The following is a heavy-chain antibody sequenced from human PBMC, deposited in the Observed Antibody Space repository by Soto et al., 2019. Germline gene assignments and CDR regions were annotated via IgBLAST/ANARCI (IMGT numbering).Heavy chain of an antibody. CDR3: ARERGSWSFGVYTSYYGMDV. D-gene: IGHD3-3*01. V-gene: IGHV3-21*02. CDR2: VSGSSSYI. J-gene: IGHJ6*02. CDR1: GFTFRSSN. Sequence: EVQLEESGGGLVKPGGSLRLSCAASGFTFRSSNMNWVRQAPGKGLEWVSFVSGSSSYIFYADSVKGRFTISRDNAKNLLYLQMNILTAEDTAVYWCARERGSWSFGVYTSYYGMDVWGPGTTITVSS.